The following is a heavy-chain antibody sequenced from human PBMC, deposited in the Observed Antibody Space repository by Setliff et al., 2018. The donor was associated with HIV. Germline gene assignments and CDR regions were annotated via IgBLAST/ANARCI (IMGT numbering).Heavy chain of an antibody. CDR1: GGSISNNY. D-gene: IGHD2-21*02. CDR3: ATLDHSGGNFLAY. CDR2: IHSSGST. J-gene: IGHJ4*02. V-gene: IGHV4-4*09. Sequence: PSETLSLTCNVSGGSISNNYCNWIRQPPGKGPEWIGYIHSSGSTIYNPSLKSRITISLDTSKEQFSLELSSATAADTAVYYCATLDHSGGNFLAYWGQGSLVTAPQ.